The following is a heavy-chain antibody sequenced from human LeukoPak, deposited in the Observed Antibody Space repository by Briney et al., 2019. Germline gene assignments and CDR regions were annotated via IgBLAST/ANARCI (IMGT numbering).Heavy chain of an antibody. D-gene: IGHD3-22*01. J-gene: IGHJ6*03. Sequence: SETLSLTCAVYGGSFSGYSWTWIRQPPGMGLEWIGEINHSETTNYNPSIKSRVTISVDTSKNQFSLRLSSVTAADTAVYFCARGWPDYYDSSDYSHYYFYYYMDVWGKGTTVTVSS. CDR2: INHSETT. V-gene: IGHV4-34*01. CDR1: GGSFSGYS. CDR3: ARGWPDYYDSSDYSHYYFYYYMDV.